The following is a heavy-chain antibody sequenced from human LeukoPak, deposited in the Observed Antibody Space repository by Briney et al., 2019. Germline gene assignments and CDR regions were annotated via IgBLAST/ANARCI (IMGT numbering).Heavy chain of an antibody. D-gene: IGHD6-19*01. CDR1: GGSISGYY. CDR2: IYYSGST. J-gene: IGHJ4*02. CDR3: ARLASSGWSHCDY. V-gene: IGHV4-59*08. Sequence: SEPLSLTCTVSGGSISGYYWSWIRQPPGKGPEWIGYIYYSGSTNYNPSLKSRVTISVDTSKNKFSLKMNSVTAADTAVYYCARLASSGWSHCDYWGQGTLVTVSS.